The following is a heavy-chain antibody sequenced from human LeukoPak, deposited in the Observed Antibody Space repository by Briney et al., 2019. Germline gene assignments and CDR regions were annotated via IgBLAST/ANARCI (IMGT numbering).Heavy chain of an antibody. D-gene: IGHD3-3*01. J-gene: IGHJ4*02. CDR1: GFTFSAYA. CDR3: AKDGQYDFRDLDY. Sequence: GGSLRLSCAASGFTFSAYAMSWVRQAPGKGLEWVSAISGSGATTHYADFVKGRFTISRDNSKNTVYLQMNSLRAEDTAVYYCAKDGQYDFRDLDYWGQGTLVTVSS. CDR2: ISGSGATT. V-gene: IGHV3-23*01.